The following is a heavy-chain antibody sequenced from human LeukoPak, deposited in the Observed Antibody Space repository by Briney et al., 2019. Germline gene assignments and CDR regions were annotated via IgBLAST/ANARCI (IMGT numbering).Heavy chain of an antibody. CDR3: ARDLGWILCEH. CDR1: GFTFSTYW. CDR2: IRPEGTTT. J-gene: IGHJ4*02. Sequence: GGSLRLSCAASGFTFSTYWMHWVRQAPGKGLVWVSRIRPEGTTTAYADSVKGRFTISRDNAKNTLFLQMNSLSAEDTAVYYCARDLGWILCEHWGQGTLVTVSS. V-gene: IGHV3-74*03. D-gene: IGHD3-9*01.